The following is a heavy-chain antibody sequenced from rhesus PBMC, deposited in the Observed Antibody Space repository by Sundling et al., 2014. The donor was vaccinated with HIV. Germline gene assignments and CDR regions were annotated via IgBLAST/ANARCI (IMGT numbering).Heavy chain of an antibody. CDR1: GFTFDDYA. D-gene: IGHD4-29*01. Sequence: EVQLVESGGGVVQPGGSLRLSCAASGFTFDDYAMHWVRQPPGKGLHWVSGISWDGDTTYFGDSVKGRFTISRDNAKNTLYLQMDSLRVEDTALYYCARDRTVATTRDYYALDSWGQGVVVTVSS. V-gene: IGHV3-67*01. CDR3: ARDRTVATTRDYYALDS. J-gene: IGHJ6*01. CDR2: ISWDGDTT.